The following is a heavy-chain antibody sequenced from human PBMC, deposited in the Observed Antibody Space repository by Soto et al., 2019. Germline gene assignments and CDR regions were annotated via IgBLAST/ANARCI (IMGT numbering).Heavy chain of an antibody. Sequence: PGGSLRLSCLASGLTFSSYGMHWVRQAPGKGLEWVAVISYDGSNKYYADSVKGRFTISRDNSKNTLYLQMNSLRAEDTAVYYCAKDRVRKAAMTYGMDVWGKGTTVTVSS. V-gene: IGHV3-30*18. CDR2: ISYDGSNK. D-gene: IGHD2-2*01. CDR1: GLTFSSYG. J-gene: IGHJ6*04. CDR3: AKDRVRKAAMTYGMDV.